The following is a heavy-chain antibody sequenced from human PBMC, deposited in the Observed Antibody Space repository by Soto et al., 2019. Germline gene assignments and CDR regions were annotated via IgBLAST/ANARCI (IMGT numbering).Heavy chain of an antibody. J-gene: IGHJ6*02. CDR3: ARDQGSAGYYDFWSGYYVSYYYYGMDV. CDR1: GFTFSDFW. Sequence: PGGSLRLSCAASGFTFSDFWMTWVRQAPGKGLEWVANMNQDGSQIYYVDSVKGRFSISRDNAKNSLYLQMNSLRAEDTAVYYCARDQGSAGYYDFWSGYYVSYYYYGMDVWGQGTTVTVSS. CDR2: MNQDGSQI. V-gene: IGHV3-7*01. D-gene: IGHD3-3*01.